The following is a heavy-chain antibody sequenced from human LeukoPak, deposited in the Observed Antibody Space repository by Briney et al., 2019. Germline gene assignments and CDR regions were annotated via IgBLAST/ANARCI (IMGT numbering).Heavy chain of an antibody. CDR1: GGSISSGGYS. J-gene: IGHJ4*02. CDR2: IYYSGST. V-gene: IGHV4-30-4*07. CDR3: AREDVGIAAAGLDY. D-gene: IGHD6-13*01. Sequence: PSETLSLTCAVSGGSISSGGYSWSWIRQPPGKGLEWIGYIYYSGSTYYNPSLKSRVTISVDTSKNQFSLKLSSVTAADTAVYYCAREDVGIAAAGLDYWGQGTLVTVSS.